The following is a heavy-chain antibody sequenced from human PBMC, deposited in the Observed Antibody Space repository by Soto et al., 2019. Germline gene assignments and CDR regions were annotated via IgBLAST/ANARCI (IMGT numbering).Heavy chain of an antibody. CDR2: ISSSSSTI. J-gene: IGHJ3*02. D-gene: IGHD6-19*01. V-gene: IGHV3-48*01. CDR1: GFTFSSYS. CDR3: ARDSSGWYEAFDI. Sequence: EVQLVESGGGLVQPGGSLRLSCAASGFTFSSYSMNWVRQAPGKGLERVSYISSSSSTIYYADSVKGRFTISRDNAKNSLYLQMNSLRAEDTAVYYCARDSSGWYEAFDIWGQGTMVTVSS.